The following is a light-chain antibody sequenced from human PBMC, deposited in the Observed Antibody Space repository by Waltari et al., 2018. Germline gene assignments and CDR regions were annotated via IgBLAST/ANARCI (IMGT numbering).Light chain of an antibody. V-gene: IGLV2-18*02. CDR2: EVT. CDR3: SSYNTRHTWV. J-gene: IGLJ3*02. Sequence: QSALTQPPSVSGSLGQTVSISCTGSDSAVGDFDRVSWYRQSPGTAPKLLIYEVTTRPSGVPDRFSGSKSGNTASLTISGLQPEDDADYYCSSYNTRHTWVFGGGTTLTVL. CDR1: DSAVGDFDR.